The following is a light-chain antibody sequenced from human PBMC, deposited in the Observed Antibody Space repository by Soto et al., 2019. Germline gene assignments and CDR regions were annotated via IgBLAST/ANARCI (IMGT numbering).Light chain of an antibody. J-gene: IGLJ1*01. CDR1: SSNVGDYNF. V-gene: IGLV2-11*01. CDR2: DVN. CDR3: CSYAGNYKYV. Sequence: QSVLTQPHSVSGSPGQSVTISCTGTSSNVGDYNFASWYQQRPGTAPRLINYDVNKRPSGVPDRFSGSKSGNTASLTISGLQAEDGAYYYCCSYAGNYKYVFGSGTKLTVL.